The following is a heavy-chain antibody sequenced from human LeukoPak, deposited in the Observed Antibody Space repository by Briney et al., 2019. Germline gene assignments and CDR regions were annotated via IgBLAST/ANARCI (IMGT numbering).Heavy chain of an antibody. CDR1: GLTLSAHD. J-gene: IGHJ6*02. D-gene: IGHD6-25*01. Sequence: GGSLRLSCAASGLTLSAHDMHWVRQVSGKGLEWVSTIGTAGDAYYAGSVKGRFTVSRENADNSLYPHMNSLTVGDMAVYYCGRGNAAKYYGMDVWGQGTAVIVSS. V-gene: IGHV3-13*01. CDR3: GRGNAAKYYGMDV. CDR2: IGTAGDA.